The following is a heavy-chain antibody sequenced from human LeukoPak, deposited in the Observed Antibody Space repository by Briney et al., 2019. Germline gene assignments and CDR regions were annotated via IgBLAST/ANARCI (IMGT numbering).Heavy chain of an antibody. J-gene: IGHJ4*02. D-gene: IGHD6-13*01. V-gene: IGHV4-61*02. CDR1: GGSISSGSYY. CDR2: IYTSGDT. Sequence: SETLSLTCTVSGGSISSGSYYWSWIRQPAGKGLEWIGRIYTSGDTNYSPSLKSRATISVDTSKNQFSLKLTSVTAADTAMYYCAGDSSSWHRADYWGQGTLVTVSS. CDR3: AGDSSSWHRADY.